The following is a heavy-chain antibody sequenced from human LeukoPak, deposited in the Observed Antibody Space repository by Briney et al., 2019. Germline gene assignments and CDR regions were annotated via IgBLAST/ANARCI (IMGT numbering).Heavy chain of an antibody. V-gene: IGHV3-21*01. D-gene: IGHD1-26*01. CDR2: ISSSSSYI. CDR3: ARESAATGDDAFDI. J-gene: IGHJ3*02. CDR1: GFTFSSYA. Sequence: GGSLRLSCAASGFTFSSYAMSWVRQAPGKGLEWVSSISSSSSYIYYADSVKGRFTISRDNAKNSLYLQMNSLRAEDTAVYYCARESAATGDDAFDIWGQGTMVTVSS.